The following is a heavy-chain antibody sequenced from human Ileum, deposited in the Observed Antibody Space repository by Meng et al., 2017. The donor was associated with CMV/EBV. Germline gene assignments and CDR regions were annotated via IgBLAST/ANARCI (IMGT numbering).Heavy chain of an antibody. Sequence: SGFTFSDYYMNWIRQAPGEGLEWVAHITKSSSNTYYADSVKGRFTISRDNAKNSLSLQMNSLRAEDTALYYCAREAGGSGNRDAFDIWGQGTMVTVSS. J-gene: IGHJ3*02. CDR3: AREAGGSGNRDAFDI. CDR1: GFTFSDYY. V-gene: IGHV3-11*04. D-gene: IGHD5-18*01. CDR2: ITKSSSNT.